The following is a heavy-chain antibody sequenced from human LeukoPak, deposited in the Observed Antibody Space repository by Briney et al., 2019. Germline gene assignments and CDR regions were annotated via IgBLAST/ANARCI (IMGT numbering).Heavy chain of an antibody. D-gene: IGHD6-13*01. CDR3: ARVHSSSWYLYFQH. J-gene: IGHJ1*01. CDR1: GVSLTGFTFSHFY. V-gene: IGHV3-11*01. CDR2: IGSSGSSI. Sequence: GGSLRLSCAASGVSLTGFTFSHFYMTWIRQAPGKGLEWISYIGSSGSSIMYADSVKGRFTISRDNAKNSLYLQMNSLRAEDTAVYYCARVHSSSWYLYFQHWGQGTLVTVSS.